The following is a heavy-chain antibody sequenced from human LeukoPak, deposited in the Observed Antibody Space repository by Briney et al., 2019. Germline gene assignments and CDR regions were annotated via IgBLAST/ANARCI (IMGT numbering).Heavy chain of an antibody. CDR1: GFTFSSYS. J-gene: IGHJ6*03. D-gene: IGHD6-19*01. CDR3: TRVGDIGGYSSGWFARVWHYYYYMDV. V-gene: IGHV3-21*01. CDR2: ISSSSSYI. Sequence: PGGSLRLSCAASGFTFSSYSMNWVRQAPGKGLEWVSSISSSSSYIYYAASVKGRFTISRDNAKNSLYLQMNSLGAEDTAVYYCTRVGDIGGYSSGWFARVWHYYYYMDVWGKGTTVTISS.